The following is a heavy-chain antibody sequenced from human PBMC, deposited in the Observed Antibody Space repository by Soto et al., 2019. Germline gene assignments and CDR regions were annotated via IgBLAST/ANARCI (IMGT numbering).Heavy chain of an antibody. CDR2: IRRKANSYTT. V-gene: IGHV3-72*01. J-gene: IGHJ6*02. D-gene: IGHD6-19*01. CDR3: AMLGGWSGGSRGMDV. Sequence: EVQLVESGGGLVQPGGSLRLSCAASGLIFSDYHMDWVRQAPGKGLEWVGRIRRKANSYTTEYAASVKGRFTSSRDDSMNSLYLQMNSLKSEDTAVYYCAMLGGWSGGSRGMDVWGQGTTVTVSS. CDR1: GLIFSDYH.